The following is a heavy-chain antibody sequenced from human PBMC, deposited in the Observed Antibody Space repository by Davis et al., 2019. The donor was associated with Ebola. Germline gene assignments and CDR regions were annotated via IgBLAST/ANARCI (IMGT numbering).Heavy chain of an antibody. J-gene: IGHJ4*02. CDR2: INYNGDMT. D-gene: IGHD3-10*01. CDR1: GFSFSSSD. Sequence: PGGSLRLSCEGTGFSFSSSDMNWVRQAPGKGLEYVSNINYNGDMTYYADSVKGRFTVSRDNGKNKVYLEMTTLRAEDTAVYYCIGDPNWELGYWGQGTLVTVS. V-gene: IGHV3-23*01. CDR3: IGDPNWELGY.